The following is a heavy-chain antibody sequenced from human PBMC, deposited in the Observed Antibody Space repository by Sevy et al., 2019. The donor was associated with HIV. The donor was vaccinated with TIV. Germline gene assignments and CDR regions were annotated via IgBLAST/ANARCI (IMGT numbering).Heavy chain of an antibody. CDR1: GFSFSDYG. V-gene: IGHV3-23*01. J-gene: IGHJ3*02. CDR2: ISATGGST. D-gene: IGHD3-10*01. Sequence: GGSLRLSCEVAGFSFSDYGMTWVRQAPGKGLEWVSSISATGGSTYYADFVDGRFTVSRDNSKNTVYLYMDGLRAEDTAVYYCAKEALTYYSVPGSYLAGAFDIWCQGTMVTVSS. CDR3: AKEALTYYSVPGSYLAGAFDI.